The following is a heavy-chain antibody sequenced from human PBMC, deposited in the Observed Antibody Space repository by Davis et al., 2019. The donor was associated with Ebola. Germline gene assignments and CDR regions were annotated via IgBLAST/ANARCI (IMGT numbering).Heavy chain of an antibody. D-gene: IGHD6-13*01. CDR3: ARGSSRLHSSSWYRY. CDR1: GGSFSGYY. V-gene: IGHV4-34*01. Sequence: SETLSLTCAVYGGSFSGYYWSWIRQPPGKGLEWIGEINHSGSTNYNPPLKSRVTISVDTSKNQFSLKLSSVTAADTAVYYCARGSSRLHSSSWYRYWGQGTLVTVSS. CDR2: INHSGST. J-gene: IGHJ4*02.